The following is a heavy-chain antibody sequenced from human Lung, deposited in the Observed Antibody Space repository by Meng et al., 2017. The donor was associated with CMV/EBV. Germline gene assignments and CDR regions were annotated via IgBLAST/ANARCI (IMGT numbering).Heavy chain of an antibody. D-gene: IGHD2-2*01. CDR2: MDYRGST. Sequence: PLAGAGPIPVKPSQTLSLTVTVACASISSGEYFWSWIRQPLGKGLEWIGYMDYRGSTFYNPSLKSRVTISVDTSKNQFSLKLSSVTAADTAVYFCARGELLWDYWGQGTLVTVSS. CDR3: ARGELLWDY. V-gene: IGHV4-30-4*01. CDR1: CASISSGEYF. J-gene: IGHJ4*02.